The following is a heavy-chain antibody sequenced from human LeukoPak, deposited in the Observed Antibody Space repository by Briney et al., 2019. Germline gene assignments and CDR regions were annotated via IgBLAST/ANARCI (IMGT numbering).Heavy chain of an antibody. V-gene: IGHV3-15*01. J-gene: IGHJ4*02. CDR1: GITFISAW. Sequence: GGSLRLSCAASGITFISAWMNWVRQARAKGLEWVGRIKSKTDGGTAEHAAPVKGRFIISRDDSKNMLYLQMNSLNSDDTGVYYCATALRGVGFWGQGTLVTVPS. CDR3: ATALRGVGF. CDR2: IKSKTDGGTA. D-gene: IGHD3-3*01.